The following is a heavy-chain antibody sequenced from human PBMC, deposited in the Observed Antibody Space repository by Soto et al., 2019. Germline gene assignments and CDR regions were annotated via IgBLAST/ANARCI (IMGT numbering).Heavy chain of an antibody. CDR1: GGSISSSSYY. Sequence: SETLSLTCTVSGGSISSSSYYWGWIRQPPGKGLEWIGSIYYSGSTYYNPSLKSRVTISVDTSKNQFSLKLSSVTAADTAVYYCARHEAYCGGDCHTGLDYWGQGTLVTVSS. CDR3: ARHEAYCGGDCHTGLDY. CDR2: IYYSGST. D-gene: IGHD2-21*01. J-gene: IGHJ4*02. V-gene: IGHV4-39*01.